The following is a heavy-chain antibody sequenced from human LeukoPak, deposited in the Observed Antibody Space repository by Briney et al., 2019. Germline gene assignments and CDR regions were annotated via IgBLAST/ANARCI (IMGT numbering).Heavy chain of an antibody. D-gene: IGHD2-15*01. Sequence: GGSLRLSCAASGFTFDDYGMSWVRQAPGKGLEWVSGINWNGGSTGYADSVKGRFTISRDNAKNSLYLQMNSLRAEDTALYYCARVRRVCSGGSCYRHFDYWGQGTLATVSS. J-gene: IGHJ4*02. CDR3: ARVRRVCSGGSCYRHFDY. CDR2: INWNGGST. CDR1: GFTFDDYG. V-gene: IGHV3-20*04.